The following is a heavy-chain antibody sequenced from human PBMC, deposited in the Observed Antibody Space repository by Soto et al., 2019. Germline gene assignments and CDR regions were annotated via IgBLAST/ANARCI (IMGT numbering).Heavy chain of an antibody. Sequence: QVQLQESGPGLVKPSQTLSLTCTVSGGSISSGGYYWSWIRQHPGKGLEWIGYIYYSGSTYYNPALKRPVTTAVDTSKNQFSLKLSSVTAAATAVYYWARSFGVAAAGPFDYWGQGTLVTVSS. J-gene: IGHJ4*02. CDR3: ARSFGVAAAGPFDY. CDR1: GGSISSGGYY. CDR2: IYYSGST. D-gene: IGHD6-13*01. V-gene: IGHV4-31*01.